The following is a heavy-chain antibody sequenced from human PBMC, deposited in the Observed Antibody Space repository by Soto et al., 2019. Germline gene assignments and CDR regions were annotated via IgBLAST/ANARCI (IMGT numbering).Heavy chain of an antibody. J-gene: IGHJ4*02. CDR2: INAGNGNT. D-gene: IGHD2-2*02. Sequence: AASVKVSCKASGYTFTSYAMHWVRQAPGQRLEWMGWINAGNGNTKYSQKFQGRVTITRDTSASTAYMELSSLRSEDTAVYYCARAHRYCSSTSCYTGPGYWGQGTLVTVSS. CDR1: GYTFTSYA. V-gene: IGHV1-3*01. CDR3: ARAHRYCSSTSCYTGPGY.